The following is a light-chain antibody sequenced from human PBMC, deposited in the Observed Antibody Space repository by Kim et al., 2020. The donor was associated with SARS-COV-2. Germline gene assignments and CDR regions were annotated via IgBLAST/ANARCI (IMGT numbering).Light chain of an antibody. CDR2: TDS. CDR3: QQYKNWPWT. V-gene: IGKV3-15*01. CDR1: QSVGSN. Sequence: VSPEETATLSCRASQSVGSNLAWYQQKPGQTPRLLIYTDSTRATGIPARFSGSGSGTEFTLTISSLQSEDFAVYYCQQYKNWPWTFGQGTKVDIK. J-gene: IGKJ1*01.